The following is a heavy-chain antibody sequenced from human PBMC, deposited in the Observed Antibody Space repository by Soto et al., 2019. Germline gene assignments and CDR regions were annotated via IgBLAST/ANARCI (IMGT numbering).Heavy chain of an antibody. CDR2: ISGSGGST. D-gene: IGHD2-2*01. V-gene: IGHV3-23*01. J-gene: IGHJ4*02. Sequence: GGSLRLSCAASGFTFSSYAMSWVRQAPGKGLEWVSAISGSGGSTYYADSVKGRFTISRDNSKNTLYLQMNSLRAEDTAVYYCAKARPRVVPAAMAFDYWGQGTLVTVSS. CDR3: AKARPRVVPAAMAFDY. CDR1: GFTFSSYA.